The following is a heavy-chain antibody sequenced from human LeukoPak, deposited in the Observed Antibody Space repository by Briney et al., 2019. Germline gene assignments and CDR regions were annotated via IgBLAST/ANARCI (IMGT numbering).Heavy chain of an antibody. V-gene: IGHV3-23*01. J-gene: IGHJ4*02. D-gene: IGHD3-10*02. CDR1: GFTFSSHA. Sequence: GGSLRLSCAASGFTFSSHAMSWVRQAPGKGLEWVSAISDSGDSTYYADFVKGRFTISRDDSKNTLYLQMNSLRAEDTAVCYCAKDSPVCSFWGQGTLVTVSS. CDR2: ISDSGDST. CDR3: AKDSPVCSF.